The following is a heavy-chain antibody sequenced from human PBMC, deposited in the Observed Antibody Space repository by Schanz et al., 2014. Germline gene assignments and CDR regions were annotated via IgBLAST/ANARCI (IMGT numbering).Heavy chain of an antibody. CDR2: ISANDYDT. Sequence: EVFLVESGGGLVQPGGSLRLSCAASGFAFSSFALSWVRQSPGKGLEWVSAISANDYDTYYAPSVKGRFTVSRDNSKSPLYPQMTSRGPDDAAVYYWARAPPLVRGIAGWFGPWGQGSLVTVSS. J-gene: IGHJ5*02. V-gene: IGHV3-23*04. CDR3: ARAPPLVRGIAGWFGP. CDR1: GFAFSSFA. D-gene: IGHD3-10*01.